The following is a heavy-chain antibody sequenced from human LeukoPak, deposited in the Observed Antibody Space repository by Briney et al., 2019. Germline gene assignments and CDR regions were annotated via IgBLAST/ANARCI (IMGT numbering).Heavy chain of an antibody. Sequence: SETLSLTCAVYGGSFSGYYWSWIRQPPGKGLEWIGEINHSGSTNYNPSLKSRVTISVGTSKNQFSLKLSSVTAADTAVYYCARRVVTANDYWGQGTLVTVSS. CDR1: GGSFSGYY. CDR2: INHSGST. V-gene: IGHV4-34*01. D-gene: IGHD2-21*02. J-gene: IGHJ4*02. CDR3: ARRVVTANDY.